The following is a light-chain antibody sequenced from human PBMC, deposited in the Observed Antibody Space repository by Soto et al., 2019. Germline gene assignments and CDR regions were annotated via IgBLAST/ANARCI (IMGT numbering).Light chain of an antibody. Sequence: QSALTQPASVSGSPGQSITISCTGTSSDVGGYNYVSWYQQHPGKAPKLMIYDVSNRPSGVSNRFSGSKSGNTASLTISGLQAEDEADYYCSSYTSSNTHLVFGGGTKVTVL. V-gene: IGLV2-14*01. J-gene: IGLJ2*01. CDR3: SSYTSSNTHLV. CDR2: DVS. CDR1: SSDVGGYNY.